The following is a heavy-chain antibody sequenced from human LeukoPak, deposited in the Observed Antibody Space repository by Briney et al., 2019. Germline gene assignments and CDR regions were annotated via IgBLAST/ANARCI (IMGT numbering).Heavy chain of an antibody. D-gene: IGHD3-10*01. CDR1: RFTFSDGW. CDR2: IKSKIDGEPR. V-gene: IGHV3-15*01. Sequence: GESLRLSCAASRFTFSDGWMSWVRQVPGKGLEWVGRIKSKIDGEPREYAAPVEGRFSISRDDSKATVYLQMSGLRTEDTALYYCTTDSGAFDVWGRGTMVTVSS. J-gene: IGHJ3*01. CDR3: TTDSGAFDV.